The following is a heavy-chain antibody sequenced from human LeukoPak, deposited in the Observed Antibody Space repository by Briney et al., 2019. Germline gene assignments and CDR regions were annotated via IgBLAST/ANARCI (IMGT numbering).Heavy chain of an antibody. D-gene: IGHD5-12*01. CDR3: ARQRYSGYLAEYFQH. Sequence: SETLSLTCTVSGGSISSSSYYWGWIRQPPGKGLEWIGSIYYSGSTYYNPSLKSRVTISVDTSKNQFSLKLSSVTAADTAVYYCARQRYSGYLAEYFQHWGQGTLVTVSS. V-gene: IGHV4-39*01. CDR1: GGSISSSSYY. J-gene: IGHJ1*01. CDR2: IYYSGST.